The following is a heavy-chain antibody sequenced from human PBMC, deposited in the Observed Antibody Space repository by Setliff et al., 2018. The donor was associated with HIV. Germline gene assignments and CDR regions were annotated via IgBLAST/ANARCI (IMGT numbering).Heavy chain of an antibody. Sequence: ASVKVSCKASGYSFINYGINWVRQAPGQGLEWMGWISTFNGDTNFAQKFQGRVSMTTETSTTTAYLELRRLTFDDTAVYYCARDVEHMMDVWGQGTTVTVSS. V-gene: IGHV1-18*01. CDR2: ISTFNGDT. CDR3: ARDVEHMMDV. J-gene: IGHJ6*02. CDR1: GYSFINYG.